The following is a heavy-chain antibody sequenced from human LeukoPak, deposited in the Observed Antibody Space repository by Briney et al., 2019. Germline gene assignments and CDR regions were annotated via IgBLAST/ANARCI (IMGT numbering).Heavy chain of an antibody. J-gene: IGHJ3*02. D-gene: IGHD6-19*01. CDR3: ARRGQQWLVPRRHAFDI. V-gene: IGHV4-39*07. CDR1: GGSISSSTYY. Sequence: PSETLSLTCTVSGGSISSSTYYWGWIRQPPGKGLEWIGSIYYSGSPYYNPSLKSRVTISVDTSKNQFSLKLSSVTAADTAVYYCARRGQQWLVPRRHAFDIWGQGTMVTVSS. CDR2: IYYSGSP.